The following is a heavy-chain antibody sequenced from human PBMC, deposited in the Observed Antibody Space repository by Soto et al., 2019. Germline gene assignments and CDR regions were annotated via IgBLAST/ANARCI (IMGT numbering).Heavy chain of an antibody. CDR3: ARARRGYCTNGVCYYFDY. CDR1: GFTVSSNY. D-gene: IGHD2-8*01. J-gene: IGHJ4*02. CDR2: IYSGGST. V-gene: IGHV3-66*01. Sequence: GGSLRLSCAASGFTVSSNYMSWVRQAPGKGLEWVSVIYSGGSTYYADSVKGRFTISRDNSKNTLYLQMNSLRAEDTAVYYCARARRGYCTNGVCYYFDYWGQGTLVTVSS.